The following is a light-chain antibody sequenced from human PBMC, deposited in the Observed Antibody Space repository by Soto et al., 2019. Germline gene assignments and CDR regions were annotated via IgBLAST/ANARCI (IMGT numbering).Light chain of an antibody. CDR3: SLYTSSSTVV. V-gene: IGLV2-14*03. CDR2: DVG. CDR1: SSDVGGYNY. Sequence: QSALTQPASVSGSPGQSITISCTGTSSDVGGYNYVSWYQHHPGKAPKLMIYDVGNRPSGVSNRFSGSKSGNTASLTISGLQAEDEADYYCSLYTSSSTVVFGGGTKVTVL. J-gene: IGLJ2*01.